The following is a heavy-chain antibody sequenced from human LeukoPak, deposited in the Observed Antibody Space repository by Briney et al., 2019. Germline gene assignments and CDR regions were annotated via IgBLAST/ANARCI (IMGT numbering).Heavy chain of an antibody. CDR2: ISWNSGNI. V-gene: IGHV3-9*01. D-gene: IGHD3-10*01. CDR3: AKDKISGVRGALDY. J-gene: IGHJ4*02. CDR1: GFTFSSYG. Sequence: GGSLRLSCAASGFTFSSYGMHWVRQAPGKGLEWVSGISWNSGNIGYADSVKGRFTISRDNAKNSLYLQMNSLGAEDTAFYYCAKDKISGVRGALDYWGQGTLVTVSS.